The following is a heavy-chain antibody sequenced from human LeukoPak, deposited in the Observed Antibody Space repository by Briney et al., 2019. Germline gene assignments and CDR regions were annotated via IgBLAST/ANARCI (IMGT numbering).Heavy chain of an antibody. D-gene: IGHD3-22*01. CDR1: GYTFTSYY. J-gene: IGHJ6*03. CDR2: INPSGGSK. CDR3: AAHRSGYSPFYYYMDV. V-gene: IGHV1-46*03. Sequence: GAXVKVSCKASGYTFTSYYMHWVRQAPGQGLEWMGIINPSGGSKIYAQKFQGRVTMTRDTYTSTVYMELSSLRSEDTAVYYCAAHRSGYSPFYYYMDVWGKGTTVTVSS.